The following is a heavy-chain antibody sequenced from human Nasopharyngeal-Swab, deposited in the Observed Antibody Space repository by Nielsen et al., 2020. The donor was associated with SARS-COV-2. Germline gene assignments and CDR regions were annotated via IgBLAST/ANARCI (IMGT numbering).Heavy chain of an antibody. V-gene: IGHV3-43*01. D-gene: IGHD4-23*01. J-gene: IGHJ4*02. CDR3: AKGGYGGNSATYDY. CDR2: ISWDGGST. Sequence: GGSLRLSCAASGFTFDDYTMHWVRQAPGKGLEWVSLISWDGGSTYYADSVKGRFTISRDNSKNSPYLQMNSLRTEDTALYYCAKGGYGGNSATYDYWGQGTLVTVSS. CDR1: GFTFDDYT.